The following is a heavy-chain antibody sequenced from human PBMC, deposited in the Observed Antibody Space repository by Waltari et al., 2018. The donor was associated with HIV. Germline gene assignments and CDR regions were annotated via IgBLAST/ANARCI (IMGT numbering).Heavy chain of an antibody. V-gene: IGHV4-39*07. CDR1: GGSISSSSYY. D-gene: IGHD3-22*01. CDR2: IYYSGST. Sequence: QLQLQESGPGLVKPSETLSLTCTVSGGSISSSSYYWGWIRQPPGKGLEWIGSIYYSGSTYYNPSLKSRVTISVDTSKNQFSLKLSSVTAADTAVYYCARDRKYYYDSSGYSIDYWGQGTLVTVSS. J-gene: IGHJ4*02. CDR3: ARDRKYYYDSSGYSIDY.